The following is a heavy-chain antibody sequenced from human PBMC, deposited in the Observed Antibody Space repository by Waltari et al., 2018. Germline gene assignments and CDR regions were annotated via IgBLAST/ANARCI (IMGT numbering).Heavy chain of an antibody. CDR1: GYSFTSYW. D-gene: IGHD2-2*01. CDR3: ARLTDYQTYCSSFRCPLDS. J-gene: IGHJ4*02. V-gene: IGHV5-51*01. Sequence: EVQLVQSGAEVKKPGESLKISCKGSGYSFTSYWIGWVRQMPGKGLEWMGSISTDDPDIKYSPSFRGTVTISADKSISTAYLQWTSLKASDTATYYCARLTDYQTYCSSFRCPLDSWGQGTPVTVSS. CDR2: ISTDDPDI.